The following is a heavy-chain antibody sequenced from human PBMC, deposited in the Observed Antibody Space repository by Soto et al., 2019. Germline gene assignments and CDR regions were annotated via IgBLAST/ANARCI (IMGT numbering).Heavy chain of an antibody. CDR3: ARKSSGTRGGFDP. D-gene: IGHD1-1*01. CDR1: GYSFTNYD. J-gene: IGHJ5*02. V-gene: IGHV1-8*01. Sequence: ASVKVSCKASGYSFTNYDINWVRQATGQGLEWMGWINPNNGNTGYAQKFQGRVTVTRSTSISTAYMELSSLRSDDAAVYYCARKSSGTRGGFDPWGQGTLVTV. CDR2: INPNNGNT.